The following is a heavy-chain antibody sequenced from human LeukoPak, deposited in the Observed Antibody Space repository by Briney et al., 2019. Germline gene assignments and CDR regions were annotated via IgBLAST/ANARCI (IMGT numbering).Heavy chain of an antibody. CDR3: AISNYGGNSEGDFDY. CDR1: GYTFTSYG. V-gene: IGHV1-18*01. CDR2: ISAYNGNT. J-gene: IGHJ4*02. D-gene: IGHD4-23*01. Sequence: GASVKVSCKASGYTFTSYGISWVRQAPGQGLEWMGWISAYNGNTNYAQKLQGRVTMTTDTSTSTAYMELRSLRSDDTAVYYCAISNYGGNSEGDFDYWGQGTLVTVSS.